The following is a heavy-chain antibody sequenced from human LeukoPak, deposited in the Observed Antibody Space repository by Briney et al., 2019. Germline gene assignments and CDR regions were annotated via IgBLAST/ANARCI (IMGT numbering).Heavy chain of an antibody. CDR1: GFTFSSYG. V-gene: IGHV3-30*03. Sequence: GGSLRLSCAASGFTFSSYGMHWVRQAPGKGLEWVAVISYDGSNKYYADSVKGRFTISRDNSKNTLYLQMNSLRAEDTAVYYCARDGSGSYEWGQGTLVTVSS. D-gene: IGHD3-10*01. CDR2: ISYDGSNK. J-gene: IGHJ4*02. CDR3: ARDGSGSYE.